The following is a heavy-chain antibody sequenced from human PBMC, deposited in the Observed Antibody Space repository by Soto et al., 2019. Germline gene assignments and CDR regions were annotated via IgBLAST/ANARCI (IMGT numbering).Heavy chain of an antibody. CDR1: GGSISSYY. D-gene: IGHD6-19*01. CDR3: GRTKYSSGRNDAFDI. J-gene: IGHJ3*02. Sequence: SETLSLTCTVSGGSISSYYWSWIRQPPGKGLEWIGYIYYSGSTNYNPSLKSRVTISVDTSKNQFSLKLSSVTAADTAVYYCGRTKYSSGRNDAFDIWGKGTMVTVSS. V-gene: IGHV4-59*01. CDR2: IYYSGST.